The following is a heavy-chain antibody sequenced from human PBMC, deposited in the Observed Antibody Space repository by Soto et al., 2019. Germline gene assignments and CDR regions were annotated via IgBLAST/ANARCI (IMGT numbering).Heavy chain of an antibody. D-gene: IGHD2-15*01. Sequence: PSETLSLTCTVSGGSISSYYWSWIRQPAGKGLEWIGRVYTTGSTNYNPPLKSRVTMSVDTSKNHFSLKLSSVTAADTAVYYCARGGRGVAAILFDYWGQGTLVTVSS. CDR3: ARGGRGVAAILFDY. J-gene: IGHJ4*02. CDR2: VYTTGST. V-gene: IGHV4-4*07. CDR1: GGSISSYY.